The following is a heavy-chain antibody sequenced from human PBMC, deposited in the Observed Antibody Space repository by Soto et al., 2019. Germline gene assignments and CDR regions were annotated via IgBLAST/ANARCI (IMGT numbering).Heavy chain of an antibody. D-gene: IGHD6-13*01. CDR2: ISYSGST. V-gene: IGHV4-31*03. CDR3: AREVSTHFEY. J-gene: IGHJ4*02. CDR1: GGSISSGGYY. Sequence: TLSLTCTVSGGSISSGGYYWSWIRQHPGKGLEWIGFISYSGSTSYNPSLKSRVSISADTSKNHFSLRVSSVTAADTAVYYCAREVSTHFEYWGQGTLVTVSS.